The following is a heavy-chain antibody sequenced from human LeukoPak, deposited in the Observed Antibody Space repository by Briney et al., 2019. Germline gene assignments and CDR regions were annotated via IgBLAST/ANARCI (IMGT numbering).Heavy chain of an antibody. Sequence: ASVKVSCKASGGTFSSYAISWVRQAPGQGLEWMGRIIPILGIANYAQKFQGRVTITADKSTSTAYMELSSLRSEDTAVYYCARDPLYLRYFDAYWGQGTLVTVSS. D-gene: IGHD3-9*01. V-gene: IGHV1-69*04. CDR1: GGTFSSYA. CDR3: ARDPLYLRYFDAY. J-gene: IGHJ4*02. CDR2: IIPILGIA.